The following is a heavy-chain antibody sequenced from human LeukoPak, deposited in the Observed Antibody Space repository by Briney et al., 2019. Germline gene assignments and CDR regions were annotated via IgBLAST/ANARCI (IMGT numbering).Heavy chain of an antibody. CDR2: IRYDGSNK. CDR1: GFTFNSYG. J-gene: IGHJ4*02. Sequence: GGSVRLSCAASGFTFNSYGMHWVGQAPGKGLESVAFIRYDGSNKYYADSVKGRFTISRENSKNPLYLQMNTLRAEATPIYYCAKGGSSWYYFDYWGQGALVTVSS. CDR3: AKGGSSWYYFDY. D-gene: IGHD6-13*01. V-gene: IGHV3-30*02.